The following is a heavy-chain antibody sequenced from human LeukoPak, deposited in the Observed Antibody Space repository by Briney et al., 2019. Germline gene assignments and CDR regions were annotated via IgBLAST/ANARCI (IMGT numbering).Heavy chain of an antibody. CDR2: IYSGGRT. Sequence: GSLRLSCAAPGFTVSDNYMSWVRQAPGKGLEWVSVIYSGGRTYYADSVKGRFTNSRDNSKNTVYLEMNSLRAEETAVYYCASAGEINWGQGTMVTVSS. CDR1: GFTVSDNY. D-gene: IGHD5-24*01. J-gene: IGHJ3*01. CDR3: ASAGEIN. V-gene: IGHV3-66*01.